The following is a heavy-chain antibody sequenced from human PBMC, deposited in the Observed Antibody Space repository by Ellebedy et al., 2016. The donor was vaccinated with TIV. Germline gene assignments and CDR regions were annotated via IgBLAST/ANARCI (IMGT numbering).Heavy chain of an antibody. D-gene: IGHD1-1*01. J-gene: IGHJ6*03. CDR3: ARVHCSITTCDYYYMDV. V-gene: IGHV4-4*07. CDR2: IFTSGSF. Sequence: GSLRLXXTVSGGSASRSFWSWIRQPAGKGLEWIGRIFTSGSFNYNPSLMSRVTMSVVTSKNQISLRLNSVTAADTAVYYCARVHCSITTCDYYYMDVWGKGTTVTVSS. CDR1: GGSASRSF.